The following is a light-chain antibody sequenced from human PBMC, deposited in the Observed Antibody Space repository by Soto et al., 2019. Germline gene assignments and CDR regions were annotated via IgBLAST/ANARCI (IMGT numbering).Light chain of an antibody. Sequence: QSALTQPAFVSGSPGQSITISCTGTSSDVGNNNLVSWYQQHPGKAPKRMIYEVNKRPSGVSNRFSGSKSDNTASLTISGLQTEDEADYYCCSYAGSSTYVFGTGTKLTVL. CDR1: SSDVGNNNL. V-gene: IGLV2-23*02. CDR2: EVN. J-gene: IGLJ1*01. CDR3: CSYAGSSTYV.